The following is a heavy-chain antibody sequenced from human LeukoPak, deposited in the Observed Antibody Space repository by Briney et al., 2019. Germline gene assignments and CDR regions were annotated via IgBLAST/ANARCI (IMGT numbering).Heavy chain of an antibody. V-gene: IGHV4-59*01. J-gene: IGHJ4*02. Sequence: SETLSLTCTVSDGSISGYYWTWIRQPPGKGLEWIGYIYYSGSTNYNPSLKSRVTISVDTSKNQFSLKLSSVTAADTAVYYCASGSYGEVDYWGQGTLVTVSS. CDR1: DGSISGYY. CDR3: ASGSYGEVDY. CDR2: IYYSGST. D-gene: IGHD5-18*01.